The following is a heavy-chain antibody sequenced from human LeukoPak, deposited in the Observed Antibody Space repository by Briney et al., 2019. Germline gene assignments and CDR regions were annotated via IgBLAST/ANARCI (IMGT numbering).Heavy chain of an antibody. CDR3: ARVELRRGLRWFDP. J-gene: IGHJ5*02. CDR1: GGSIRGADYY. CDR2: IYYSGST. V-gene: IGHV4-31*03. D-gene: IGHD1-7*01. Sequence: SETLSLTCTVSGGSIRGADYYWSWIRQHPGKGLEWIGYIYYSGSTYYSPSLKSRITISVDTSKNHFSLQLTSVAAADTAVYYCARVELRRGLRWFDPWGQGTLVTVSS.